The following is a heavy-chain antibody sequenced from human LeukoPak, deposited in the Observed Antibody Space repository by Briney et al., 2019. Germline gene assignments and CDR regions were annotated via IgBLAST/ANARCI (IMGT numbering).Heavy chain of an antibody. V-gene: IGHV3-74*01. J-gene: IGHJ4*02. D-gene: IGHD2-21*02. CDR1: GFSFSIFW. CDR3: AKDRGDLPPYFDY. CDR2: ISTDGSST. Sequence: GGSLRLSCAASGFSFSIFWMHWVRQAPGKGLVWVSRISTDGSSTSYADSVKGRFTISRDKSKNTLYLQMNSLRAEDTAVYYCAKDRGDLPPYFDYWGQGTLVTVSS.